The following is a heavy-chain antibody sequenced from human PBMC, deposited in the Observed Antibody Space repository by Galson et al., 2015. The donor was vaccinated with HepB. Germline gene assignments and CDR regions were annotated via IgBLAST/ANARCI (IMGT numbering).Heavy chain of an antibody. J-gene: IGHJ1*01. CDR2: ISYDGSNK. Sequence: SLRLSCAASGFTFGSYAMHWVRQAPGKGLEWVAVISYDGSNKYYADSVKGRFTISRDNSKNTLYLQMNSLRAEDTAVYYCARERQGVGATGYFQHWGQGTLVTVSS. V-gene: IGHV3-30-3*01. CDR1: GFTFGSYA. D-gene: IGHD1-26*01. CDR3: ARERQGVGATGYFQH.